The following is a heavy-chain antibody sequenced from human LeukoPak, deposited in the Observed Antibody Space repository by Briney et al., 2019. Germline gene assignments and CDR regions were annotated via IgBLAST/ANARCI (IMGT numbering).Heavy chain of an antibody. D-gene: IGHD3-3*01. V-gene: IGHV4-34*01. CDR1: GGSFSGYY. CDR2: INHSGST. J-gene: IGHJ6*03. CDR3: ASRRITIFGVVKYYMDV. Sequence: SETLSLTCAVYGGSFSGYYWSWIRQPPGKGPEWIGEINHSGSTNYNPSLKSRVTIPVDTSKNQFSLKLSSVTAADTAVYYCASRRITIFGVVKYYMDVWGKGTTVTVSS.